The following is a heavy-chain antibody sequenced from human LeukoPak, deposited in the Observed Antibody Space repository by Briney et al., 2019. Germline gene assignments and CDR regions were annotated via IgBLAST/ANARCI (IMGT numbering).Heavy chain of an antibody. CDR1: GGSITSSSYY. V-gene: IGHV4-39*01. D-gene: IGHD3-10*01. CDR3: ARDVLLIAWGAFDI. J-gene: IGHJ3*02. Sequence: SETLSLTCSVSGGSITSSSYYWGWIRQPPEKGLEWIGSIYYTGGTYYSPSLKSRVTMSVDTSKNQFSLKLNSVTAADTAVYYCARDVLLIAWGAFDIWGQGTMVTVSS. CDR2: IYYTGGT.